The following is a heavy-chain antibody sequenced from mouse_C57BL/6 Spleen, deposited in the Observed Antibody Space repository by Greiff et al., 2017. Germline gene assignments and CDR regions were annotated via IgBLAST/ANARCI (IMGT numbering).Heavy chain of an antibody. CDR1: GYTFTDYY. CDR3: ARDYDRGAFAY. Sequence: VQLQQSGAELVRPGASVKLSCKASGYTFTDYYINWVKQRPGQGLEWIARIYPGSGNTYYNEKFKGKATLTAEKSSSTAYMQLSSLTSEDSAVYFCARDYDRGAFAYWGQGTLVTVSA. D-gene: IGHD2-4*01. CDR2: IYPGSGNT. J-gene: IGHJ3*01. V-gene: IGHV1-76*01.